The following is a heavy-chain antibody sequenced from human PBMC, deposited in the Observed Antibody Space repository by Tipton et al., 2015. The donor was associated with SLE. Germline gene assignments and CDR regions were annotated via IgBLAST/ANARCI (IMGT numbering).Heavy chain of an antibody. CDR2: IYTGGST. CDR1: GGSISSGSYY. CDR3: ARTVRGVLDY. Sequence: TLSLTCTVSGGSISSGSYYWSWIRQPAGKGLEWIGYIYTGGSTNYNPSLKSRVTISVDTSKNQFSLKLSSVTAADTAVYYCARTVRGVLDYWGQGTLVTVSS. V-gene: IGHV4-61*09. D-gene: IGHD3-10*01. J-gene: IGHJ4*02.